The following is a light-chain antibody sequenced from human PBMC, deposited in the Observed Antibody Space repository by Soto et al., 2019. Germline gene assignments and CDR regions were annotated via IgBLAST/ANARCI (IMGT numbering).Light chain of an antibody. CDR3: SSCTLNTTRV. Sequence: QSALTQPASVSGSPGQSITISCTGTSSDVGAYKHVSWFQDHPGKAPKLIVYEVSNRPSGVSDRFAGSKSGNTASLTISGLRTEDEAHYYCSSCTLNTTRVFGGGTQLTVL. J-gene: IGLJ3*02. CDR1: SSDVGAYKH. V-gene: IGLV2-14*01. CDR2: EVS.